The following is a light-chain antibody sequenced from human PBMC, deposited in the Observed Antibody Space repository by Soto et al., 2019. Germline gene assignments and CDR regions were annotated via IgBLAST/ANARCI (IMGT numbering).Light chain of an antibody. Sequence: QSVLTQPPSVSGAPGQRVTISCTGSSSNIGANFDVHWYQQLPVTAPKLLIYGNTNRPSGVPDRFSGSRSGTSASLAFTGLQAEDEADYYCQSYDSSLSGSEVFGTGTKLTVL. CDR3: QSYDSSLSGSEV. CDR2: GNT. J-gene: IGLJ1*01. CDR1: SSNIGANFD. V-gene: IGLV1-40*01.